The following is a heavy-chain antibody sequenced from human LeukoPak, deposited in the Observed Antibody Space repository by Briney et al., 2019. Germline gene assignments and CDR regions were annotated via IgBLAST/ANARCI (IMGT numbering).Heavy chain of an antibody. V-gene: IGHV1-18*01. CDR1: GYTFTSYG. J-gene: IGHJ5*02. CDR2: ISAYNGNT. D-gene: IGHD3-22*01. CDR3: ARDPTVIVVVGTNWFDP. Sequence: SVKVSCKASGYTFTSYGISWVRQAPGQGLEWVGWISAYNGNTNYAQKLQGRVTMTTDTSTSTAYMELRSLRSDDTAVYYCARDPTVIVVVGTNWFDPWGQGTLVTVSS.